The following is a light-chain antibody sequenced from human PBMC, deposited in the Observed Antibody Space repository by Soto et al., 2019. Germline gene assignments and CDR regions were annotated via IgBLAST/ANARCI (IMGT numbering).Light chain of an antibody. Sequence: DIQMTQSPSSLSASVGDRVTITCQASQDITNYLNWYQQKPGRAPRLLLYDASSLETGVPSRFSGSGSGTDFTLTISSLKPEDVATYYCQHYDHLPITFGKGTRLEIK. J-gene: IGKJ5*01. CDR1: QDITNY. CDR3: QHYDHLPIT. V-gene: IGKV1-33*01. CDR2: DAS.